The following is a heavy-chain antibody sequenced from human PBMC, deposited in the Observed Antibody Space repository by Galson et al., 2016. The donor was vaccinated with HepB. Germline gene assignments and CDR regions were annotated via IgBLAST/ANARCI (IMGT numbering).Heavy chain of an antibody. J-gene: IGHJ4*01. CDR1: GFAFSRFA. CDR3: ARDSGPAWSYLDS. D-gene: IGHD2-15*01. CDR2: ISYDGSNT. Sequence: SLRLSCAASGFAFSRFAMHWVRQAPGKGLEWVALISYDGSNTYYPDSVKGRFTISRDNSKNTLFLQMDRLRADDTAVYFCARDSGPAWSYLDSWGLGTLVTVSS. V-gene: IGHV3-30-3*01.